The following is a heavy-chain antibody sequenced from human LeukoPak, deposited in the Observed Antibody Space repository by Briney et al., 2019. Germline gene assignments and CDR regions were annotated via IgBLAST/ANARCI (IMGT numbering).Heavy chain of an antibody. D-gene: IGHD2-8*01. CDR3: ARMLLTGWYIDY. CDR1: GYTFTGYY. Sequence: ASVKVSCKASGYTFTGYYMHWVRQAPGQGLERMGWINPNSGGTNYAQKFQGRVTMTRDTSISTAYMELSRLRPDDTAVYYCARMLLTGWYIDYWGQGTLVTVSS. CDR2: INPNSGGT. J-gene: IGHJ4*02. V-gene: IGHV1-2*02.